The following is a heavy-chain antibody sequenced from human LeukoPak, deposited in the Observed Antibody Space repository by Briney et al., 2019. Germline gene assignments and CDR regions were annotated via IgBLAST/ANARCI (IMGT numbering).Heavy chain of an antibody. J-gene: IGHJ4*02. CDR3: ARDQYGSGSYDY. CDR2: ISSSSSYT. D-gene: IGHD3-10*01. Sequence: PGGSLRLSCAASGFTVSSNYMSWVRQAPGKGLEWVSYISSSSSYTNYADSVKGRFTISRDNAKNSLYLQMNSLRAEDTAVYFCARDQYGSGSYDYWGQGTLVTVSS. V-gene: IGHV3-11*05. CDR1: GFTVSSNY.